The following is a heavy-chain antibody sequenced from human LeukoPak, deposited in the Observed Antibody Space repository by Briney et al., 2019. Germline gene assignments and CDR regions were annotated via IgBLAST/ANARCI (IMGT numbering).Heavy chain of an antibody. Sequence: SETLSLTCAVYGGSFSRYYWSWIRQPPGKGLEWIGEINHSGNTNYNPSLKSRVTISVDTSKNQFSLKLSSVTAADTAVYYCAIVSPDSSSWPAFDYWGQGTLVTVSS. D-gene: IGHD6-13*01. CDR1: GGSFSRYY. CDR3: AIVSPDSSSWPAFDY. J-gene: IGHJ4*02. CDR2: INHSGNT. V-gene: IGHV4-34*01.